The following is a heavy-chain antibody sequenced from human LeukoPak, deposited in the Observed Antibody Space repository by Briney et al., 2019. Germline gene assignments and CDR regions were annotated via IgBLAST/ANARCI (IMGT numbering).Heavy chain of an antibody. J-gene: IGHJ4*02. CDR3: VKEGGLYNSGGYFDY. CDR1: GFTFRSYA. V-gene: IGHV3-23*01. Sequence: GGSLRLSCVVSGFTFRSYAMGWVRQAPGKGLEWVSTLSTGGDRTYYADSVKGRFTISRDTSKNTLYVETNSLRAEDTAIYYCVKEGGLYNSGGYFDYWGQGTLVTVSS. CDR2: LSTGGDRT. D-gene: IGHD5-24*01.